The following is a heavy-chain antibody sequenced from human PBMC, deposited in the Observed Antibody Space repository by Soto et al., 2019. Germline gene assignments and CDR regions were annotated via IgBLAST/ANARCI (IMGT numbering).Heavy chain of an antibody. CDR1: GDSFNNFA. D-gene: IGHD4-4*01. Sequence: QVQLVQSGAEVKKPGSSVKISCRAPGDSFNNFALSWLRQAPGLGLEWMGGIIPIFATPTYAPKFQDRVTLTTDESATTAYMELSTRRSDDTAVYYCARHLGADFRNWVFDLWGRGTLVTVSS. V-gene: IGHV1-69*05. J-gene: IGHJ2*01. CDR3: ARHLGADFRNWVFDL. CDR2: IIPIFATP.